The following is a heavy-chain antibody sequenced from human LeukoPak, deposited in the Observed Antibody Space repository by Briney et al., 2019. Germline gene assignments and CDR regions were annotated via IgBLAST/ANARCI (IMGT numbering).Heavy chain of an antibody. CDR2: INPNSGGT. V-gene: IGHV1-2*02. CDR3: ARAPRAATWYFDY. D-gene: IGHD2-15*01. Sequence: ASVKVSCKASGYTFTGYYMHWVRQAPGQGLEWMGWINPNSGGTNYAQKFQGRVTMTRDTSISTAYMELSRLRSDDTAVYYCARAPRAATWYFDYWGQGTLVTVSS. CDR1: GYTFTGYY. J-gene: IGHJ4*02.